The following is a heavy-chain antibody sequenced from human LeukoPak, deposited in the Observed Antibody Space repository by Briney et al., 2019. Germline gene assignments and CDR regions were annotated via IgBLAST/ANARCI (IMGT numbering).Heavy chain of an antibody. CDR3: AKDAVSPGEDYYDP. CDR1: GGSMSGYY. Sequence: SETLSLTCTVSGGSMSGYYWSWIRQTPAGGLEWIGYFYYTGLTRSNPSFRSRVTLAGDTSKNQFSLRLTSMTAADTAIYYCAKDAVSPGEDYYDPWGPGTLVTVSS. CDR2: FYYTGLT. V-gene: IGHV4-59*01. D-gene: IGHD3-10*01. J-gene: IGHJ5*02.